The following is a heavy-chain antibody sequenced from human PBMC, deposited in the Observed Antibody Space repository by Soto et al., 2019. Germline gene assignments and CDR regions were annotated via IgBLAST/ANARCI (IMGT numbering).Heavy chain of an antibody. J-gene: IGHJ2*01. V-gene: IGHV4-34*01. D-gene: IGHD2-15*01. Sequence: XETLTLTCAVYGGSFGGYYWSGMRQPPGKGLEWIGEINHSGSTNYNPSLKSRVTISVDTSKNQFSLKLSSVTAADTAVYYCARQKRGGYCSGGSCHPYWYFDLWGRGTLVTVSS. CDR3: ARQKRGGYCSGGSCHPYWYFDL. CDR2: INHSGST. CDR1: GGSFGGYY.